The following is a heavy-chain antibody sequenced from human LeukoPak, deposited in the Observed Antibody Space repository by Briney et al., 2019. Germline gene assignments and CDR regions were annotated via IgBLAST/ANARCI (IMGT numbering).Heavy chain of an antibody. CDR2: INHSGST. D-gene: IGHD4-17*01. CDR3: ARGPVTADAFDI. J-gene: IGHJ3*02. CDR1: GGPFSGYY. Sequence: SETLSLTCAVYGGPFSGYYWSWIRQPPGKGLEWIGEINHSGSTNYNPSLKSRVTISVDTSKNQFSLKLSSVTAADTAVYYCARGPVTADAFDIWGQGTMVTVSS. V-gene: IGHV4-34*01.